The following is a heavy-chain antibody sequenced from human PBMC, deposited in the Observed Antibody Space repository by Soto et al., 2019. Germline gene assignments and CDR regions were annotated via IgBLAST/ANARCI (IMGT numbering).Heavy chain of an antibody. D-gene: IGHD1-20*01. CDR3: AGLTITIPPYYYGMDV. CDR1: GGSISSSSYY. Sequence: SETLSLTCTVSGGSISSSSYYWGWIRQPPGKGLEWIGSIYYSGSTYYNPSLKSRVTISVDTSKNQFSLKLSSVTAADTAVYYCAGLTITIPPYYYGMDVWGQGTTVTVSS. CDR2: IYYSGST. V-gene: IGHV4-39*01. J-gene: IGHJ6*02.